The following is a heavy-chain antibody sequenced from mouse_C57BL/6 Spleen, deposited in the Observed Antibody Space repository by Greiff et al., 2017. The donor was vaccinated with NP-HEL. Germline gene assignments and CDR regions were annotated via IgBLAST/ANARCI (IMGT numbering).Heavy chain of an antibody. CDR2: IYPRSGNT. CDR3: ARRDYSYAMDY. D-gene: IGHD1-1*01. J-gene: IGHJ4*01. V-gene: IGHV1-81*01. Sequence: LVESGAELARPGASVKLSCKASGYTFTSYGISWVKQRTGQGLEWIGEIYPRSGNTYYNEKFKGKATLTADKSSSTAYMELRSLTSEDSAVYFCARRDYSYAMDYWGQGTSVTVSS. CDR1: GYTFTSYG.